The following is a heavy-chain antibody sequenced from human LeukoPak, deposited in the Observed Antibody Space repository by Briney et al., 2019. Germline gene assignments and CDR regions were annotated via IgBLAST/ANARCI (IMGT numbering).Heavy chain of an antibody. J-gene: IGHJ4*02. V-gene: IGHV3-30*04. D-gene: IGHD2-15*01. CDR3: ARADIVVVVAACFDY. Sequence: GGSLRLSCAASGFTFSSYAMHWVRQAPGKALEWVAVISYDGSNKYYADSVKGRFTISRDNSKNTLYLQMNSLRAEDTAVYYCARADIVVVVAACFDYWGQGTLVTVSS. CDR2: ISYDGSNK. CDR1: GFTFSSYA.